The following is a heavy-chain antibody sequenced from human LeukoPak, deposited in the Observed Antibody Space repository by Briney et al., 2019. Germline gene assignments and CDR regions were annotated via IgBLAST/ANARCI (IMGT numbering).Heavy chain of an antibody. V-gene: IGHV3-23*01. D-gene: IGHD2-2*01. CDR1: GFTFSSYA. CDR3: AKFFYCSSTSCYGVCFDY. Sequence: GGSLRLSCAASGFTFSSYAMSWVRQAPGKGLEWVSAISGSGGSTYYADSVKGRFTISRDNSKNTLYLQMNSLRAEDTAVYYCAKFFYCSSTSCYGVCFDYWGQGTLVTVSS. J-gene: IGHJ4*02. CDR2: ISGSGGST.